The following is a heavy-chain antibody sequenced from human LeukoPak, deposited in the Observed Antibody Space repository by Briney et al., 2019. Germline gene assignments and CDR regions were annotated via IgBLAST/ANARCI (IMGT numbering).Heavy chain of an antibody. CDR3: ARHMIVDEDAFDI. CDR2: LEPSDSYT. CDR1: GYSFTTYW. J-gene: IGHJ3*02. Sequence: GESLRISCKGSGYSFTTYWISWVPQMPGKGLEWVVRLEPSDSYTNYSPCFQGHVTISADKSIRTAYLQWSSLRASDTDMYYCARHMIVDEDAFDIWGEGKMVTVSS. D-gene: IGHD3-22*01. V-gene: IGHV5-10-1*01.